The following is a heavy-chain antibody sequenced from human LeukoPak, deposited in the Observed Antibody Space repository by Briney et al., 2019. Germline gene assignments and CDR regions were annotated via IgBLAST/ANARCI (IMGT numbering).Heavy chain of an antibody. CDR1: GFTFSNYY. CDR2: ISGSSSTI. J-gene: IGHJ4*02. D-gene: IGHD2-2*01. CDR3: YTDIVTVPAPDY. Sequence: GGSLRLSCAASGFTFSNYYMNWVRQAPGKGLEWVSYISGSSSTIYYADSVKGRFTISRDNANNSLYLQMHSLRAEDTAVYYCYTDIVTVPAPDYWGQGALVIVSS. V-gene: IGHV3-48*01.